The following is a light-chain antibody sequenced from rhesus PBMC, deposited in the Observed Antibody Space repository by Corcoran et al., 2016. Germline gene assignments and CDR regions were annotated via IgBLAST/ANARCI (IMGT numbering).Light chain of an antibody. CDR2: KAS. CDR1: ENVNNY. J-gene: IGKJ2*01. V-gene: IGKV1-74*01. Sequence: DIQMTQSPSSLSASVGDRVTITCRASENVNNYLNWYQQKPGKAPKLLIYKASTLQSGVPSRLSGSGSGTDYTFPISSLQPEDVATYYCPHGYGTPYSFGQGTKVEIK. CDR3: PHGYGTPYS.